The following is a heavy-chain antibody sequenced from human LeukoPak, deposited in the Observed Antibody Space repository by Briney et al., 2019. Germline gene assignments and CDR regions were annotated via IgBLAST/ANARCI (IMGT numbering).Heavy chain of an antibody. J-gene: IGHJ5*02. CDR3: ARPYYYDSRIDP. V-gene: IGHV4-30-4*01. CDR1: GGSISSGDYY. CDR2: MYYSGST. Sequence: KPSQTLSLTCTVSGGSISSGDYYWSWIRQPPGKGLEWIAYMYYSGSTYYNPSLKSRVTMSADTSKNQLSLKLSSVTAADTAVYYCARPYYYDSRIDPWGQGILVTVYS. D-gene: IGHD3-22*01.